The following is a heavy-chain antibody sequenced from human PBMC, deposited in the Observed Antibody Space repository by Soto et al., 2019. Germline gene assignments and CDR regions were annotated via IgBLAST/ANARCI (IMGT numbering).Heavy chain of an antibody. CDR1: GGTFSSYA. CDR3: ARGEVVVVAATGAGEGLLFDYYGMDV. J-gene: IGHJ6*02. Sequence: SVKVSCKASGGTFSSYAISWVRQAPGQGLEWMGGIIPIFGTANYAQKFQGRVTITADESTSTAYMELSSLRSEDTAVYYCARGEVVVVAATGAGEGLLFDYYGMDVWG. V-gene: IGHV1-69*13. CDR2: IIPIFGTA. D-gene: IGHD2-15*01.